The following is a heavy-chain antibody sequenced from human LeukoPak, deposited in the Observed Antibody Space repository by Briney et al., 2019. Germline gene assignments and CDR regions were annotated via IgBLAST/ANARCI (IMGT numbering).Heavy chain of an antibody. CDR3: ARETIYDFWSGYYPLY. CDR2: IYTSGST. Sequence: SETLSLTCTVSGGSISSYYWSWIRQPAGKGLEWIGRIYTSGSTNYNPSLKSRVTMSVDTSKNQFSLKLSSVTAADTAVYYCARETIYDFWSGYYPLYWGQGTLVTVSS. V-gene: IGHV4-4*07. J-gene: IGHJ4*02. D-gene: IGHD3-3*01. CDR1: GGSISSYY.